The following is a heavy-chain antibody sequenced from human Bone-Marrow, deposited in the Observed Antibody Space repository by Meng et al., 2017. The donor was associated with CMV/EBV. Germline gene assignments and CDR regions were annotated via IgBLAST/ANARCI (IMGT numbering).Heavy chain of an antibody. Sequence: GESLKISCAASGFTFDDYTMHWVRQAPGKGLEWVSLISWDGGSTYYADSVKGRFTISRDNSKNSLYLQMNSLRTEDTALYYCAKDSHIAVAGIGIFGMDVWAQGTTVTVSS. CDR1: GFTFDDYT. CDR3: AKDSHIAVAGIGIFGMDV. J-gene: IGHJ6*02. CDR2: ISWDGGST. V-gene: IGHV3-43*01. D-gene: IGHD6-19*01.